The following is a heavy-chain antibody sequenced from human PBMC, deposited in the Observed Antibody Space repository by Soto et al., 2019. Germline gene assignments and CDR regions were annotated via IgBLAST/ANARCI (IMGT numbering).Heavy chain of an antibody. V-gene: IGHV4-4*02. CDR2: IYHGGNI. J-gene: IGHJ4*02. D-gene: IGHD3-16*01. CDR1: GDSINSTDW. Sequence: SETLSLTCAVSGDSINSTDWWNWVRQSPGKGLEWIGEIYHGGNIYYNPSLKSRVTISMDKSKNQFSLNLFYVTAADTAVYYCARDHAYSAHCAFAYWGQGALVTVSS. CDR3: ARDHAYSAHCAFAY.